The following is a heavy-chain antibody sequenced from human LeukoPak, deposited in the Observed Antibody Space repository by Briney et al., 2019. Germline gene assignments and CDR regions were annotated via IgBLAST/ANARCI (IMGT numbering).Heavy chain of an antibody. V-gene: IGHV4-39*01. D-gene: IGHD3-10*01. J-gene: IGHJ4*02. CDR3: ARLYYGSGLFDF. CDR1: GDSISSSSYY. Sequence: SETLSLTCTVSGDSISSSSYYWGWIRQPPGKGLEWIGSIYKSGSTDHNPSLKSRAIISVDTSKNQFSLKLNFVTAADTAVYFCARLYYGSGLFDFWGQGTLVTVSS. CDR2: IYKSGST.